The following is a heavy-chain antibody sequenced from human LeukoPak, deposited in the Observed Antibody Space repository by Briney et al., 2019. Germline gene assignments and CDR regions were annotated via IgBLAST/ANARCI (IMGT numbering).Heavy chain of an antibody. CDR2: INHSGST. Sequence: PSETLSLTCAVYGGSFSGYCWSWIRQPPGKGLEWIGKINHSGSTNYNPSLKSRVTISVDTSKNQFSLRLSSVTAADTAVYYCARLFPGGWFDPWGQGTLVTVSS. CDR3: ARLFPGGWFDP. J-gene: IGHJ5*02. V-gene: IGHV4-34*01. D-gene: IGHD3-10*01. CDR1: GGSFSGYC.